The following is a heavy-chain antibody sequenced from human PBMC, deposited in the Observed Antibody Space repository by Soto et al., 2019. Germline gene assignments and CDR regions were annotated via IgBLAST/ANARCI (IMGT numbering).Heavy chain of an antibody. CDR2: IYYTGNT. Sequence: QVQLQESGPGLVKPSQTLSLTCTVSGGSISSGGTGSYWTWIRQLPGKGLEWIGYIYYTGNTYYTPSLKSRPTISIDTSENQFSLQLTSVTAADTAVYFCASGHDAYKVRYWGQGTLVTVSS. CDR3: ASGHDAYKVRY. CDR1: GGSISSGGTGSY. V-gene: IGHV4-31*03. J-gene: IGHJ4*02. D-gene: IGHD1-1*01.